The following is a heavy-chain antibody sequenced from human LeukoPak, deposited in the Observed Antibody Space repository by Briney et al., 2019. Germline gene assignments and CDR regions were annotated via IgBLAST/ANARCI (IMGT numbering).Heavy chain of an antibody. J-gene: IGHJ4*02. Sequence: GASLKISCKASGYTFTTYYMHWVRQAPGQGLEWMGIINPSGGGTNYAQEFQGRVTMTRDTSTSTVYMDLNNLRSDDTAVYYCARGNPTNYGAYLYYFDYWGQGTLVTVSS. V-gene: IGHV1-46*01. CDR3: ARGNPTNYGAYLYYFDY. CDR2: INPSGGGT. D-gene: IGHD4-17*01. CDR1: GYTFTTYY.